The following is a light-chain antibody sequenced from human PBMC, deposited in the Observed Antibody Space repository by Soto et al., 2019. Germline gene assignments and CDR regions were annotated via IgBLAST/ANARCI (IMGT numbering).Light chain of an antibody. V-gene: IGKV3-20*01. J-gene: IGKJ2*01. CDR1: QSVSSSY. CDR3: HQYGSSPYT. Sequence: EIVLTQSPGTLSLSPGERATLSCRASQSVSSSYLAWYQQKPGQAPRHLIYGASSGATGIPDRFSGSGSGTDFTLTISRLEPEDYAVYYWHQYGSSPYTFGQGTKLEIK. CDR2: GAS.